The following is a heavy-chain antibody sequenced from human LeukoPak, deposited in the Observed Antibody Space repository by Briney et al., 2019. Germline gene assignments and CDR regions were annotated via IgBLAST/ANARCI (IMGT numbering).Heavy chain of an antibody. CDR1: GGSISSYY. CDR3: GSARDFWRNYGMDV. D-gene: IGHD3-3*01. CDR2: IYYSGST. Sequence: SETLSLICTVSGGSISSYYWSWIRQPPGKGLEWIGYIYYSGSTNYNPSLKSRVTISVDTSKNQFSLKLSSVTAADTAVYYCGSARDFWRNYGMDVWGQGTTVTVSS. J-gene: IGHJ6*02. V-gene: IGHV4-59*08.